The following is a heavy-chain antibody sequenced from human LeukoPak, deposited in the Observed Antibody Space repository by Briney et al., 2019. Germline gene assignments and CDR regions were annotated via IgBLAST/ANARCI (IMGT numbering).Heavy chain of an antibody. V-gene: IGHV4-59*08. J-gene: IGHJ6*02. CDR1: GGSISSYY. Sequence: PSETLSLTCTVSGGSISSYYWSWIRQPPGKGLEWIGYIYYSGSTNYNPSLKSRVTISVDTSKNQFSLKLSSVTAADTAVYYCARHGVAAAGADPLYYYGMDVWGQGTTVTVSS. CDR3: ARHGVAAAGADPLYYYGMDV. D-gene: IGHD6-13*01. CDR2: IYYSGST.